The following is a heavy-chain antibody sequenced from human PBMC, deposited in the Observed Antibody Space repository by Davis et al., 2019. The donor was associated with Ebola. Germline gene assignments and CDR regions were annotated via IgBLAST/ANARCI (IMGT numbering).Heavy chain of an antibody. D-gene: IGHD3-22*01. V-gene: IGHV1-46*01. CDR2: INLSTGGT. CDR3: AREGGRYYDSSGYAFDI. Sequence: ASVQVSCKASGYRFTSYYMHWVRQAPGKGLEWMGIINLSTGGTSYAQNFQVRVNMTRDTSTSTVYMELSSLRSEDTAVYYCAREGGRYYDSSGYAFDIWGQGTMVKVSS. CDR1: GYRFTSYY. J-gene: IGHJ3*02.